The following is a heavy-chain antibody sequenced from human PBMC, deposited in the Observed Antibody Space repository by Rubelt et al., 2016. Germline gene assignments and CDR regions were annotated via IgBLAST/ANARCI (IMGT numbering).Heavy chain of an antibody. J-gene: IGHJ5*02. Sequence: QVQLVQSGAEVKKPGASVKVSCKASGYTFTDYFIHWVRQAPGQGLEWMGRIHPDTGFTKNKQKFEVRVTLTRDTSITTAFMELSSLRSDDTAVYYCAIDYNRRESNWFDPWGQGTLVTVSS. D-gene: IGHD3-10*01. V-gene: IGHV1-2*06. CDR3: AIDYNRRESNWFDP. CDR1: GYTFTDYF. CDR2: IHPDTGFT.